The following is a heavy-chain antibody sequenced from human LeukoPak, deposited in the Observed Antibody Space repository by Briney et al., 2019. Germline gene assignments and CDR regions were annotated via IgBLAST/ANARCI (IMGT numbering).Heavy chain of an antibody. J-gene: IGHJ3*02. CDR2: ILPSDSDT. CDR1: GYSFTSYW. Sequence: GESLKISCKGSGYSFTSYWIGWVRQMPGKGLEWMGIILPSDSDTRYSPSFQGQVTISADKSISTAYLQWSSLKASDTAMYYCARRGVGYCSGGSCYAFDIWGQGTMVTVSS. D-gene: IGHD2-15*01. CDR3: ARRGVGYCSGGSCYAFDI. V-gene: IGHV5-51*01.